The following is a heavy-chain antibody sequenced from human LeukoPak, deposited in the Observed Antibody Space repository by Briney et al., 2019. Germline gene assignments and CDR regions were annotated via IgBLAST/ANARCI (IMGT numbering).Heavy chain of an antibody. CDR3: ARYGVSSYFDF. CDR2: IFYNGNT. Sequence: SETLSFACTVSGGSVNSLNYYWGWIRQPPGKGLEWIGNIFYNGNTFYTPSLKSRIVSTNQFSLKLSSVTAADTAIYYCARYGVSSYFDFGGQGTLVTVSS. J-gene: IGHJ4*02. CDR1: GGSVNSLNYY. V-gene: IGHV4-39*01. D-gene: IGHD5/OR15-5a*01.